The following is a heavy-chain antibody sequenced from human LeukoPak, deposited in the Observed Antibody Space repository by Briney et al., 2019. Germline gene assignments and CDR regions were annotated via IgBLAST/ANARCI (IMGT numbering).Heavy chain of an antibody. V-gene: IGHV5-51*01. Sequence: GESLKISCKDSGYSFTSYWIGWVRQMPGKGLEWMGIFYPGDSDIRYSPSFQGQVTFSADKSISTAYLHWSSLKASDTAMYYCARRPYESSSWMYYFDYWGQGTLVTVSS. CDR1: GYSFTSYW. CDR3: ARRPYESSSWMYYFDY. CDR2: FYPGDSDI. J-gene: IGHJ4*02. D-gene: IGHD6-13*01.